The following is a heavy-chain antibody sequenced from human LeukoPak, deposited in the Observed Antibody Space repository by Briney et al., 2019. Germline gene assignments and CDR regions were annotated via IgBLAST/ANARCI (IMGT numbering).Heavy chain of an antibody. Sequence: ASLKDSCKASRYTLTGYFIHCVRQAPGQGVECMGRICPNIGETNSAQKFQGSVSMTRDMSLTTAYMELGRLTSDDTAVYYCARVWDLLFDYWGEGTLVTVSS. D-gene: IGHD1-26*01. V-gene: IGHV1-2*06. J-gene: IGHJ4*02. CDR2: ICPNIGET. CDR1: RYTLTGYF. CDR3: ARVWDLLFDY.